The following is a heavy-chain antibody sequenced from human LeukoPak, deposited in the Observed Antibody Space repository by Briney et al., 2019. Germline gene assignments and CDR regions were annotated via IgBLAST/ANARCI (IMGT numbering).Heavy chain of an antibody. CDR2: MNTNTGNP. CDR1: GYTFTNYA. J-gene: IGHJ4*02. D-gene: IGHD3-22*01. Sequence: PGASVKVSCKASGYTFTNYAMNWVRQAPGQGLEWMGWMNTNTGNPTYAQGFTGRFVFSLDTSVSTAYLQISSLKTEDTAVYYCAVLSYDSSGYYYPFDYWGQGTLVTVSS. V-gene: IGHV7-4-1*02. CDR3: AVLSYDSSGYYYPFDY.